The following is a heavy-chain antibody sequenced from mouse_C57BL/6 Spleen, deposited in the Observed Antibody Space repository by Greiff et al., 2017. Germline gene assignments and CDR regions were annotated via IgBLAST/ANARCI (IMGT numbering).Heavy chain of an antibody. Sequence: QVQLQQSGPELVKPGASVKISCKASGYAFSSSWMNWVKQRPGKGLEWIGRIYPGDGDTNYNGKFKGKATLTADKSSSTAYMQLSSLTSEDSAVYFCARSYYYDYDDYAMDYWGQGTSVTVSS. CDR2: IYPGDGDT. CDR3: ARSYYYDYDDYAMDY. CDR1: GYAFSSSW. D-gene: IGHD2-4*01. V-gene: IGHV1-82*01. J-gene: IGHJ4*01.